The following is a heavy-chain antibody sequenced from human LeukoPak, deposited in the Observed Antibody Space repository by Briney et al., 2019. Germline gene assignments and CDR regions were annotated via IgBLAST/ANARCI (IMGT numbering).Heavy chain of an antibody. CDR3: ARSYYDLPSFDY. CDR1: GGPISSGSYY. V-gene: IGHV4-61*02. J-gene: IGHJ4*02. Sequence: TSETLSLTCTVSGGPISSGSYYWSWIRQPAGKGLEWIGRIYTSGSTNYNPSLKSRVTISVDTSKNQFSLKLSSVTAADTAVYYCARSYYDLPSFDYWGQGTLVTVSS. CDR2: IYTSGST. D-gene: IGHD3-3*01.